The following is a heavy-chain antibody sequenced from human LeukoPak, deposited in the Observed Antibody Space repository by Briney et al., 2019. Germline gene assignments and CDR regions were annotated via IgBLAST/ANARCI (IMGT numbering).Heavy chain of an antibody. CDR3: AIIPYSGSNWFDP. Sequence: SETLSLTCAVYGGSFSGYYWSWIRQPPGKGLEWIGEINHSGSTNYNPSLKNRVTISVDTSKNQFSLKLSSVTAADTAVYYCAIIPYSGSNWFDPWGQGTLVTVPS. D-gene: IGHD3-16*01. CDR1: GGSFSGYY. V-gene: IGHV4-34*01. J-gene: IGHJ5*02. CDR2: INHSGST.